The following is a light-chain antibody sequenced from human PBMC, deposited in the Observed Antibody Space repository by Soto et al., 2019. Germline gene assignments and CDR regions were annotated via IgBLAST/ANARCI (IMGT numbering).Light chain of an antibody. CDR1: QSISTY. CDR2: AAS. CDR3: QQSDSTPLP. V-gene: IGKV1-39*01. J-gene: IGKJ4*01. Sequence: DIQMTQSPSSLSASVGDRVTITCRTSQSISTYLNWYQQKPGKAPKLLIYAASSLRSGVPSRFSGSGSGTDFTLTISSLQPEDFATYYCQQSDSTPLPFGGGTKVEIK.